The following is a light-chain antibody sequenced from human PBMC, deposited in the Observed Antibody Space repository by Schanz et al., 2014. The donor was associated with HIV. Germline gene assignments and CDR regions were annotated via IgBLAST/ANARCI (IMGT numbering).Light chain of an antibody. Sequence: EIVLTQSPGTLSLSPGERATLSCRASQSSSTYLAWYQQKPGLAPRLLIYDASTRAAGIPDRFSGSGSGTDFTLTISSLEPEDFAVYYCQLRSGRPPNYTFGQGTKLEIK. CDR2: DAS. CDR3: QLRSGRPPNYT. CDR1: QSSSTY. J-gene: IGKJ2*01. V-gene: IGKV3-11*01.